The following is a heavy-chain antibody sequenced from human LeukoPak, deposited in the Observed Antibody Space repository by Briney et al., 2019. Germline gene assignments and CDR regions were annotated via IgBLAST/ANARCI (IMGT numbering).Heavy chain of an antibody. CDR1: GGSISRYY. Sequence: SETLSLTCTVSGGSISRYYWSWIRQPAGKGLEWIGRIYTGGTSYNSSLKSRVTMSVDTSKNQFSLKLSSVTAADTAVYYCARSPGAHSDYWGQGTLVTVSS. V-gene: IGHV4-4*07. J-gene: IGHJ4*02. CDR2: IYTGGT. CDR3: ARSPGAHSDY.